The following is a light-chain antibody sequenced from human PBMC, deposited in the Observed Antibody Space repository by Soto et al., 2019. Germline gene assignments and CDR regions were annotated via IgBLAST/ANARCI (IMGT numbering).Light chain of an antibody. CDR2: AAS. V-gene: IGKV1-12*01. J-gene: IGKJ5*01. Sequence: DIHLTRTPSTFSASVGHDVTITCRASQTISRWLAWYQQKPGRAPKLLIYAASSLQSGVPSRLSGSGSGTDLTLTISSLQHEDSEIYYCQQADTSPITFGQGTRLEIK. CDR3: QQADTSPIT. CDR1: QTISRW.